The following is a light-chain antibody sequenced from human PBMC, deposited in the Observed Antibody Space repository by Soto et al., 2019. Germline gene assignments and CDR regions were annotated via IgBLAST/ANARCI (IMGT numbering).Light chain of an antibody. J-gene: IGKJ1*01. CDR2: DAS. CDR1: QSIGRW. CDR3: QQYNTYSPERT. V-gene: IGKV1-5*01. Sequence: DIRMTQSPSTLSAFVGDRVTITCRASQSIGRWLAWYQQKPGKAPKLLLYDASSLESGVPSRFSGSGSGTEFTLSISSLQPDDFATYYCQQYNTYSPERTFGQGTKVEVK.